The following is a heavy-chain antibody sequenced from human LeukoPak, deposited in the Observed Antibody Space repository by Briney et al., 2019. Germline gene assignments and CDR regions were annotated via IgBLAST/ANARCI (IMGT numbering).Heavy chain of an antibody. Sequence: GGSLRLSCAATGLTVSSNYMSLVGQGPGNGLARVSVIYSGGSTYYADSVKGRFTISRDNSKNTLYLQMNSLRAEDTAVYYCAREGGHYYGMDVWGQGTTVTVSS. CDR3: AREGGHYYGMDV. CDR1: GLTVSSNY. J-gene: IGHJ6*02. V-gene: IGHV3-53*01. CDR2: IYSGGST.